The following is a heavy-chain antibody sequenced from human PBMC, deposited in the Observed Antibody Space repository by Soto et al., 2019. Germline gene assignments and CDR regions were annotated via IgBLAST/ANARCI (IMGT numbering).Heavy chain of an antibody. D-gene: IGHD6-25*01. J-gene: IGHJ4*02. V-gene: IGHV3-23*01. CDR2: ISVSGGST. CDR1: GFTLSSSA. Sequence: EVQLLESGGGLVQPGGSLRLSCAVSGFTLSSSAMSWVRQAPGKGLEWVSSISVSGGSTYYADSVKGRFTISRDNYNNTLELQMDSLRTEDAAVYYCARAVAGQVSSAWTRLDHWGKGTLFTFAS. CDR3: ARAVAGQVSSAWTRLDH.